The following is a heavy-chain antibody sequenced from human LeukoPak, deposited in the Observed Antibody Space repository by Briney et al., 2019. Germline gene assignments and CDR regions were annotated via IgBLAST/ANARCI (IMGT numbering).Heavy chain of an antibody. J-gene: IGHJ5*02. D-gene: IGHD1-26*01. CDR2: ISSSSYI. CDR1: GFTFSSYS. V-gene: IGHV3-21*01. Sequence: GGSLRLSCAASGFTFSSYSMNWVRQAPGKGLEWVSSISSSSYIYYADSVKGRFTIFRDNAKNSLYLQMNSLRAEDTAVYYCARESGMRGSYWFDPWGQGTLVTVSS. CDR3: ARESGMRGSYWFDP.